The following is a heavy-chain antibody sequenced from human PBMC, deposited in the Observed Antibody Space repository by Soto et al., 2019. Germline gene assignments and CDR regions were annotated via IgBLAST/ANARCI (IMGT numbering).Heavy chain of an antibody. J-gene: IGHJ2*01. Sequence: QVQLVQSGAEVKKPGSSVKVSCKASGGTFSSYAISWVRQAPGQGLEWMGGIIPIFGTANYAQKFQGRVTITADKSTSTADMELSSLRSEDTAVYDCARANIAARHGPDWYFDLWGRGTLVTVSS. V-gene: IGHV1-69*06. CDR2: IIPIFGTA. CDR1: GGTFSSYA. D-gene: IGHD6-6*01. CDR3: ARANIAARHGPDWYFDL.